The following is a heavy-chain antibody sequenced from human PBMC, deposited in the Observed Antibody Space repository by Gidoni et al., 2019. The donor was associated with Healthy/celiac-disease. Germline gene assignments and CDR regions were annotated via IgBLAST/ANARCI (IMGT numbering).Heavy chain of an antibody. Sequence: QVPLQESGPVRVKPSQTLSLTSTVSVGSIRSGDYYWSWIRQPTGKGLEWIGYSDYSGRTYYNPSPKSRVIIAVDTSKNQFSLKLSFVTAADTAVYYCSRGRVLDDFWSGYYYWYFYLWGRGTLVTVSS. V-gene: IGHV4-30-4*01. CDR1: VGSIRSGDYY. CDR2: SDYSGRT. J-gene: IGHJ2*01. CDR3: SRGRVLDDFWSGYYYWYFYL. D-gene: IGHD3-3*01.